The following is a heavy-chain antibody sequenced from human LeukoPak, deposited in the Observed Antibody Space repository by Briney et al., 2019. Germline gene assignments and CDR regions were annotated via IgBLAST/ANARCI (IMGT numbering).Heavy chain of an antibody. CDR2: IKSKTDGGTT. J-gene: IGHJ4*02. Sequence: GGSLRLSRAASGFTFSNAWMSWVRQAPGKGLEWVGRIKSKTDGGTTDYAAPVKGRFTILRDGSKNTLYLQMNSLKTEDTAVYYCTTDNPPLSSSWVFDYWGQGTLVTVSS. CDR1: GFTFSNAW. V-gene: IGHV3-15*01. D-gene: IGHD6-13*01. CDR3: TTDNPPLSSSWVFDY.